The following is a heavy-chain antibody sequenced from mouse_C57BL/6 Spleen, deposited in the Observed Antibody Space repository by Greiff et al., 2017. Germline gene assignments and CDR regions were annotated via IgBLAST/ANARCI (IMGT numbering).Heavy chain of an antibody. J-gene: IGHJ4*01. CDR2: IWRGGST. CDR1: GFSLTSYG. CDR3: ARPSMDY. V-gene: IGHV2-2*01. Sequence: QVQLQQSGPGLVQPSQSLSITCTVSGFSLTSYGVHWVRQSPGKGLEWLGVIWRGGSTDYNAAFISRLSISKDNSKSQVFFKMNSLQADDTAIYYCARPSMDYWGQGTSVTVSS.